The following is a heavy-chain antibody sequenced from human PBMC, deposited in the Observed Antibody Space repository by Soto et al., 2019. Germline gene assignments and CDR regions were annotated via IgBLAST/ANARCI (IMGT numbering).Heavy chain of an antibody. Sequence: GGSLRLSCAASGFTFSNAWMNWVRQAPGKGLEWVGRIKSKTDGGTTDYAAPVKGRFTISRDDSKNTLYLQMNSLKTEDTAVYYCTRDIAAAGRYYYYGMDVWGQGTTVTVSS. J-gene: IGHJ6*02. CDR3: TRDIAAAGRYYYYGMDV. CDR1: GFTFSNAW. CDR2: IKSKTDGGTT. D-gene: IGHD6-13*01. V-gene: IGHV3-15*07.